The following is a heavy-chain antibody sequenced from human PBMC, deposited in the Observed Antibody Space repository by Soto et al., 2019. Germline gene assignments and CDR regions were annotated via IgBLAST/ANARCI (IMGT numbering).Heavy chain of an antibody. CDR2: IIPIFGTA. V-gene: IGHV1-69*12. CDR1: GGTFSSYA. Sequence: QVQLVQSGAEVKKPGSSVKVSCKASGGTFSSYAISWVRQAPGQGLEWMGGIIPIFGTANYAQKFQGRVTITADESTSTAYVELGSLRSGDTAVYYCARKSRYCSGGSCYSPPGIDYWGQETLVTLSS. J-gene: IGHJ4*02. D-gene: IGHD2-15*01. CDR3: ARKSRYCSGGSCYSPPGIDY.